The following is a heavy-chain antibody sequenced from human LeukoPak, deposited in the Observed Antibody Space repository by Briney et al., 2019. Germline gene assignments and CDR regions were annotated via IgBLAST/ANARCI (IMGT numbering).Heavy chain of an antibody. J-gene: IGHJ4*02. CDR1: GDSFKDYY. CDR3: ARGAWGYYYDSSGYYPSLFDY. CDR2: INHSGST. V-gene: IGHV4-34*01. Sequence: SETLSLTCAVYGDSFKDYYWSWIRQSPGKGLEWIGEINHSGSTNYNPSLKSRVTISVDTSKNQFSLKLSSVTAADTAVYCCARGAWGYYYDSSGYYPSLFDYWGQGTLVTVSS. D-gene: IGHD3-22*01.